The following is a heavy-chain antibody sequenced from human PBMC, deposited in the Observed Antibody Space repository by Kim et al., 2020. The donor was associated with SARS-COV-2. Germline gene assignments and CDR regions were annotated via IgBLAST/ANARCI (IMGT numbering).Heavy chain of an antibody. CDR3: AKGAPAVRLTDC. J-gene: IGHJ4*02. CDR2: ISGDDT. CDR1: GFSFSSNA. V-gene: IGHV3-23*01. Sequence: GGSLRLSCAASGFSFSSNAMGWVRQAPGKGLEWVSAISGDDTFYVDSVKGRFTISRDNSKNTLYLEMDSLRAEDTALYYCAKGAPAVRLTDCWGQGTLVTVSS. D-gene: IGHD1-26*01.